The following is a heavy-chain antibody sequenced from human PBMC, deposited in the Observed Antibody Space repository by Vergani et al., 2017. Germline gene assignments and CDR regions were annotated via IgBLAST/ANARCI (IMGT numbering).Heavy chain of an antibody. J-gene: IGHJ4*02. CDR1: GFTFSSYA. CDR3: ARGGDGYNF. D-gene: IGHD5-24*01. CDR2: RSYDGSNK. Sequence: QVQLVESGGGVVQPGRSLRLSCAASGFTFSSYAMHWVRQAPGKGLEWVAVRSYDGSNKYYADSVKGRFTISRDNSKNTLYLQMNSLRAEDTAVYYCARGGDGYNFWGQGTLVTVSS. V-gene: IGHV3-30*04.